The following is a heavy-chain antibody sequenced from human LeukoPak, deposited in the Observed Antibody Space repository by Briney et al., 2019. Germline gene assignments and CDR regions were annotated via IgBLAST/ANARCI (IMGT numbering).Heavy chain of an antibody. J-gene: IGHJ6*02. Sequence: GGSLRLSCAASGFTFSSYRINWVRQAPGKGLEWVSDISGGSSTINYADSVQGRFTISRDNAKNSLYLQMNSLRDEDTAVYYCAREGYARGHGDYYYYFGMDVWGQGTTVTVSS. CDR3: AREGYARGHGDYYYYFGMDV. V-gene: IGHV3-48*02. D-gene: IGHD1-1*01. CDR1: GFTFSSYR. CDR2: ISGGSSTI.